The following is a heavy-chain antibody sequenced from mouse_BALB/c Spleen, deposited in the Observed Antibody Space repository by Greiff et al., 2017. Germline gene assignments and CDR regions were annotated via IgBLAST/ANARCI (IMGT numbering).Heavy chain of an antibody. Sequence: VQLKESGPGLVQPSQSLSITCTVSGFSLTSYGVHWVRQSPGKGLEWLGVIWSGGSTDYNAAFISRLSISKDNSKSQVFFKMNSLQADDTAIYYCARNLGYGNYNYAMDYWGQGTSVTVSS. V-gene: IGHV2-4-1*01. CDR3: ARNLGYGNYNYAMDY. CDR1: GFSLTSYG. D-gene: IGHD2-10*02. J-gene: IGHJ4*01. CDR2: IWSGGST.